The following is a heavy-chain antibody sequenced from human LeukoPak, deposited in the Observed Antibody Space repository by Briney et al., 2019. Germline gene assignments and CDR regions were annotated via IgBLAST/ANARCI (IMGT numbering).Heavy chain of an antibody. J-gene: IGHJ6*02. Sequence: TLSLSCAASGFTCSSYAMHWDRQAQGKGLEGVAVLSYDGSNKYYTDSVKGRFTISRDNSKNTLYLQMNSLRAEDTAVYYCARVTIPVAYYYYYGMDVWGQGTTVTASS. CDR3: ARVTIPVAYYYYYGMDV. CDR1: GFTCSSYA. D-gene: IGHD2-21*01. CDR2: LSYDGSNK. V-gene: IGHV3-30-3*01.